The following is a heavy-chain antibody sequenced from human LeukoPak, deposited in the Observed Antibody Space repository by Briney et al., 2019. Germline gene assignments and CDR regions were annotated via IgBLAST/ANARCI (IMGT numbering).Heavy chain of an antibody. CDR3: ARGRGQGKQLGY. D-gene: IGHD6-13*01. Sequence: PSETLSLTCAVPGGSISSGGYSWSWIRQPPGKGLEWIGYIYHSGSTYYNPSLKSRVTISVDRSKNQFSLKLSSVTAADTAVYYCARGRGQGKQLGYWGQGTLVTVSS. V-gene: IGHV4-30-2*01. CDR1: GGSISSGGYS. J-gene: IGHJ4*02. CDR2: IYHSGST.